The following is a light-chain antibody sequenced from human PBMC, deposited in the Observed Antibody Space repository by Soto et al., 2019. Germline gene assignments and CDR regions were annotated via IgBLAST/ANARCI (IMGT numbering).Light chain of an antibody. CDR2: AAS. CDR1: QSISTY. V-gene: IGKV1-39*01. CDR3: QQSYSTPPIT. J-gene: IGKJ5*01. Sequence: DIQMTQSPSSLSASVGDRVTITCRASQSISTYLNWYQQKPGKAPKLLIYAASTLHSGVPSRFSGSGSGTDFTLTISRLPPDDFATDYCQQSYSTPPITLGQGTPLEIK.